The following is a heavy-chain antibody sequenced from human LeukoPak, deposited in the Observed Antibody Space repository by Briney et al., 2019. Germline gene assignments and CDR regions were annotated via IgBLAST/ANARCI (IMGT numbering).Heavy chain of an antibody. Sequence: SGTLSLTCTVSGGSISSSSYYWGWIRQPPGKGLEWIGSIYYSGSTYYNPSLKSRVTISVDTSKNQFSLKLSSVTAADTAVYYCARHRTLYYDSSGRRGGHFDYWGQGTLVTVSS. CDR2: IYYSGST. CDR1: GGSISSSSYY. V-gene: IGHV4-39*01. D-gene: IGHD3-22*01. CDR3: ARHRTLYYDSSGRRGGHFDY. J-gene: IGHJ4*02.